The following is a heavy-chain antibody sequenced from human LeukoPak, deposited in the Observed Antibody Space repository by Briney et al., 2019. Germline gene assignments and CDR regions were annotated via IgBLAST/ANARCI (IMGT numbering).Heavy chain of an antibody. J-gene: IGHJ4*02. CDR1: GFAFSSYW. Sequence: GGSLRLSCAASGFAFSSYWMSWVRQAPGKGLEWVGFIRSKAYGGTTEYAASVKGRFTISRDDSKSIAYLQMNSLKTEDTAVYYCTRDRYSGYDFDYWGQGTLVTVSS. CDR3: TRDRYSGYDFDY. D-gene: IGHD5-12*01. CDR2: IRSKAYGGTT. V-gene: IGHV3-49*04.